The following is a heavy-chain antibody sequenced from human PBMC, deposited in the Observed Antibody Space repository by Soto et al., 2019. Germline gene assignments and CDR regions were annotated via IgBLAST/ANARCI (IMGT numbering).Heavy chain of an antibody. D-gene: IGHD3-22*01. V-gene: IGHV1-69*13. Sequence: PVKVSCKASGGTFSSYAISWVRQAPGQGLEWMGGIIPIFGTANYAQKFQGRVTITADESTSTAYMELSSLRSEDTAVYYCARSSYYYDSSGYSAFDYWGQGTLVTVSS. CDR3: ARSSYYYDSSGYSAFDY. CDR1: GGTFSSYA. CDR2: IIPIFGTA. J-gene: IGHJ4*02.